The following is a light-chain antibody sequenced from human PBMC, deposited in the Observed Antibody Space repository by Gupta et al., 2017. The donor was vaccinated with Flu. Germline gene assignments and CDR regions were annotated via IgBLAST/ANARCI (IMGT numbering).Light chain of an antibody. CDR3: QQCYSILYT. Sequence: DIQMTQSPSSLSASVGDRVTITCRASQSIRSYLNWYQQIPGKAPKLLIYAASSLQSGVPSRFSGSGSGTDFTLTISSLQPEDFATYYCQQCYSILYTFGQGTKLETK. CDR1: QSIRSY. V-gene: IGKV1-39*01. CDR2: AAS. J-gene: IGKJ2*01.